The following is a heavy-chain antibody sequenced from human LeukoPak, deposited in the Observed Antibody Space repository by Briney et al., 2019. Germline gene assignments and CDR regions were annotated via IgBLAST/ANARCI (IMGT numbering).Heavy chain of an antibody. J-gene: IGHJ4*02. CDR1: GGSISSSSYY. CDR2: IYYSGST. V-gene: IGHV4-39*01. CDR3: ARHRYCSSTSCYFFDY. Sequence: PSETPSLTCTVSGGSISSSSYYWGWIRQPPGKGLEWIGSIYYSGSTYYNPSLKSRVTISVDTSKNQFSLKLSSVTAADTAVCYCARHRYCSSTSCYFFDYWGQGTLVTVSS. D-gene: IGHD2-2*01.